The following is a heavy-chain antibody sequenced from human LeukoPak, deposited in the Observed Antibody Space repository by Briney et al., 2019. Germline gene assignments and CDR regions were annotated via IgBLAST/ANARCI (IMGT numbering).Heavy chain of an antibody. D-gene: IGHD1-7*01. CDR3: ARHNWSYIAFEI. CDR2: IYYSRST. V-gene: IGHV4-59*01. J-gene: IGHJ3*02. CDR1: GGSISSYY. Sequence: PSETLSLTRTVSGGSISSYYWSWIRQPPGKGLGWIGYIYYSRSTNYTPSLKSRVTISVDTSKNQFSLKLSSVTAADTAVYYCARHNWSYIAFEIWGQGTMVTVSS.